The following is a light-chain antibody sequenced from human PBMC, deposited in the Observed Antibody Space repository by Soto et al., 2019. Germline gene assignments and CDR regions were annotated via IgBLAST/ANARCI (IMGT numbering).Light chain of an antibody. CDR1: QSVSNTY. CDR3: QQYGTSPPVYA. J-gene: IGKJ2*01. Sequence: EIVLTQSPGTLSLSPGERATLSCRTSQSVSNTYLAWYQQKPGQAPRLLIYGASSRAAGIPDRFSGGGSGTDFTLTISRLEPEDFVVYYCQQYGTSPPVYAFGQGTKLEIK. V-gene: IGKV3-20*01. CDR2: GAS.